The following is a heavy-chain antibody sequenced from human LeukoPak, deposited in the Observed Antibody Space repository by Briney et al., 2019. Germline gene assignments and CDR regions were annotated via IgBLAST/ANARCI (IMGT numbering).Heavy chain of an antibody. V-gene: IGHV3-23*01. CDR1: GLTFRSYT. J-gene: IGHJ3*02. Sequence: GGSLRLSCAASGLTFRSYTMMWVRQAPGKGLEWLSCISGSGNIIYYADSVRGRFTISRDNSKNTLYLQMNSLRAEDTAVYYCAKEKWFGERTGAFDIWGQGTMVTVSS. CDR2: ISGSGNII. D-gene: IGHD3-10*01. CDR3: AKEKWFGERTGAFDI.